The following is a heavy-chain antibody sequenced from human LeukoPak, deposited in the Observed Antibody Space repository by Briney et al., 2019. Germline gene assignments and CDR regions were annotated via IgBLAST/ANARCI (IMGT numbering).Heavy chain of an antibody. Sequence: SETLSLTCTVSGGSISSSSYYWGWIRQPPGKGLEWIGEINHSGSTNYNPSLKSRVTISVDTSKDQFSLKLSSVTAADTAVYYCAQPYYYDRSFDYWGQGTLVTVSS. J-gene: IGHJ4*02. CDR2: INHSGST. CDR1: GGSISSSSYY. CDR3: AQPYYYDRSFDY. D-gene: IGHD3-22*01. V-gene: IGHV4-39*07.